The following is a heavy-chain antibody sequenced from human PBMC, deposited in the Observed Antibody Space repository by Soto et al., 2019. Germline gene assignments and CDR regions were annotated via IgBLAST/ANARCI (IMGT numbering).Heavy chain of an antibody. CDR1: GGTFSSYA. CDR3: ASDPGIAAAGTERGDY. CDR2: IIPIFGKA. V-gene: IGHV1-69*01. Sequence: QVQLVQSGAEVKKPGSSVKVSCKASGGTFSSYAISWVRQAPGQGLEWMGGIIPIFGKANSAQKFQCRVTITADEPTSTAYMGLSSLRSEDTAVYYCASDPGIAAAGTERGDYWGQGTLVTVSS. J-gene: IGHJ4*02. D-gene: IGHD6-13*01.